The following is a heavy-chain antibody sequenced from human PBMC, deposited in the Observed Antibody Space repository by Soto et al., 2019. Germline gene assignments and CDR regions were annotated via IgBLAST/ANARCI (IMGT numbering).Heavy chain of an antibody. CDR2: IYYSGNT. D-gene: IGHD2-2*01. Sequence: PSDTMSLTCSVSGGSINSSYYYWTWIRQPPGKGLEWIGYIYYSGNTYYNPSLKSRLIISIDTYKNQFSLKVGSVTASVTAVYYCTSSSLSVMAFWGQGTTVTV. V-gene: IGHV4-30-4*02. J-gene: IGHJ6*02. CDR1: GGSINSSYYY. CDR3: TSSSLSVMAF.